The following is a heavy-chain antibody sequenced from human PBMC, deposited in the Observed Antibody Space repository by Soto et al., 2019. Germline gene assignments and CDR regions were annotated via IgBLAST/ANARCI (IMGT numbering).Heavy chain of an antibody. CDR3: ARGDSPYVWFKVF. Sequence: QEQLVQSGAEVKRPGSSVKVSCKDSGGLFSSYAISWVRQAPGQGLEWMGGIIPVFGTPFCAQKFQGRVKISADESTNTAYMELSSLTSEDRAMYYGARGDSPYVWFKVFWGQGSLVTVSS. V-gene: IGHV1-69*01. CDR1: GGLFSSYA. CDR2: IIPVFGTP. D-gene: IGHD3-16*01. J-gene: IGHJ4*02.